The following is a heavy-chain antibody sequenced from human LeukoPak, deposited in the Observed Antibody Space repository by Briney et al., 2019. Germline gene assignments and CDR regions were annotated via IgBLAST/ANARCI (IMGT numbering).Heavy chain of an antibody. Sequence: GGSLRLSCAASGFTFSSYEMNWVRQAPGKGLEWVSYISSSGSTIYYADSVKGRFTISRDNAKNSLYLQMNSLRAEDTAVYYCARDSFLLDTAMACPFDYWRQRTLVTVSS. CDR2: ISSSGSTI. D-gene: IGHD5-18*01. CDR3: ARDSFLLDTAMACPFDY. CDR1: GFTFSSYE. J-gene: IGHJ4*02. V-gene: IGHV3-48*03.